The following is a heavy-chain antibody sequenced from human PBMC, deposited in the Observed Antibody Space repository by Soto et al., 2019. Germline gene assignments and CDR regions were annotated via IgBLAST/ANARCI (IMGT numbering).Heavy chain of an antibody. CDR2: VSGSGSST. CDR3: AKMLGFGELNYFDY. CDR1: GFSFSSYA. J-gene: IGHJ4*02. Sequence: EVQLLESGGGLVQAGGSLRLSCAASGFSFSSYAMSWVRQAPGKGLQWVSTVSGSGSSTYYAASVKGRFTISRDNSKNMLYLQMNSLRAADTAVYYCAKMLGFGELNYFDYWGQGTLVTVSS. D-gene: IGHD3-10*01. V-gene: IGHV3-23*01.